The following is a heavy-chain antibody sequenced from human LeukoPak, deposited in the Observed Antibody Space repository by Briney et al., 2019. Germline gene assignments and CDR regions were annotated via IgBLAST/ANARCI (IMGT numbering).Heavy chain of an antibody. J-gene: IGHJ4*02. CDR1: GGSISSSNW. Sequence: PSETLSLTCAVSGGSISSSNWWSWVRQPPGKGLEWIGEIYHSGSTNYNPSLKSRVTISVDKSKNQFSLKLSSATAADTAVYYCARAGGDYYGSGSYWALDYWGQGTLVTVSS. V-gene: IGHV4-4*02. CDR2: IYHSGST. D-gene: IGHD3-10*01. CDR3: ARAGGDYYGSGSYWALDY.